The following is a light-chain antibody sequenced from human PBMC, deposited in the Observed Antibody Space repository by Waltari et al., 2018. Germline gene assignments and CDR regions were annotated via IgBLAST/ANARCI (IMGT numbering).Light chain of an antibody. J-gene: IGLJ1*01. CDR3: AAWDVSLRGI. Sequence: QSVLTQPPSVSGAPGQRVTISCSGSNSNVGINYVSWFQHVPGAAPRLLIYRNNQRPSGVPDRFSGSKSGSSASLAISGLRSGDDADYYCAAWDVSLRGIFGTGTRVTVL. CDR2: RNN. CDR1: NSNVGINY. V-gene: IGLV1-47*01.